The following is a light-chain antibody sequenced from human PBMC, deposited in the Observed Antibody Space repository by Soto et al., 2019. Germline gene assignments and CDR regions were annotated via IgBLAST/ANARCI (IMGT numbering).Light chain of an antibody. CDR2: DAS. J-gene: IGKJ2*01. Sequence: EIVLTQSPATLSLSPGVRATLSCRASQSVSSYLAWYQQKPGQAPRLLIYDASNRATGIPARFSGSGSGTDFTLTISSLEPEDFAVYYCQQRSNWPPYTFGQETKLEIK. CDR3: QQRSNWPPYT. CDR1: QSVSSY. V-gene: IGKV3-11*01.